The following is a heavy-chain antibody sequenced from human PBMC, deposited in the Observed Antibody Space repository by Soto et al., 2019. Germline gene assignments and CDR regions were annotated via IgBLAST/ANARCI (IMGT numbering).Heavy chain of an antibody. CDR3: AREPPGYSSSWYRYYYYYGMDV. CDR1: GYTFTGYY. V-gene: IGHV1-2*02. CDR2: INPNSGGT. J-gene: IGHJ6*02. Sequence: GASVKVSCKASGYTFTGYYMHWVRQAPGQGLEWMGWINPNSGGTNYAQKFQGRVTMTRDTSISTAYMELSRLRSDDTGVYYCAREPPGYSSSWYRYYYYYGMDVWGQGTTVTVSS. D-gene: IGHD6-13*01.